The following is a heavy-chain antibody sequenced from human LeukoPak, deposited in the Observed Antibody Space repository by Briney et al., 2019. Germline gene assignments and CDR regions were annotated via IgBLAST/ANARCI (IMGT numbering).Heavy chain of an antibody. V-gene: IGHV3-30-3*01. D-gene: IGHD5-18*01. Sequence: GRSLRLSCAASGFTFSSYAMHWVRQAPGKGLEWVAVISYDGSNKYYADSVKGRFTISRDNSKNTLYLQMNSLRAEDTAVYYCAPRGDTAMVSSQFSGYWGQGTLVTVSS. CDR1: GFTFSSYA. J-gene: IGHJ4*02. CDR2: ISYDGSNK. CDR3: APRGDTAMVSSQFSGY.